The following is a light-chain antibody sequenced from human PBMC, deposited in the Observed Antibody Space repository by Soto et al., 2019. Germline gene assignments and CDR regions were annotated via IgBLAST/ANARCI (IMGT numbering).Light chain of an antibody. CDR1: QSIISY. J-gene: IGKJ3*01. CDR3: QPYEIYCT. Sequence: IHMTHSQSSLAASLGCIVTITCRASQSIISYLNWYQQKPGKAPKLLIYDASNLESGVPSRFSGSGSGTEFTLTISKLQTDDIATYSCQPYEIYCTFGPGSNAAIK. CDR2: DAS. V-gene: IGKV1-5*01.